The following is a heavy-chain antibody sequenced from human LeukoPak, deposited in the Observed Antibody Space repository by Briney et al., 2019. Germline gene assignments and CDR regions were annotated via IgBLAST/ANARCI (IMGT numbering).Heavy chain of an antibody. J-gene: IGHJ5*02. D-gene: IGHD3-10*01. CDR2: INPNSGGT. CDR1: GYTFTGYY. Sequence: GASVKVSCKASGYTFTGYYMHWVRQAPGQGLEWMGWINPNSGGTNYAQKFQGRVTMTRDTSISTAYMELSRLRSDDTAVYYCARTERSTMVRGVSNNWFDPWGQGTLVTVSS. V-gene: IGHV1-2*02. CDR3: ARTERSTMVRGVSNNWFDP.